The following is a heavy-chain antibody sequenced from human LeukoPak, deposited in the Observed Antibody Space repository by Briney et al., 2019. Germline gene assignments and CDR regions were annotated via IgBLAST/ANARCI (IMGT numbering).Heavy chain of an antibody. CDR1: GFTFSNAW. D-gene: IGHD2-2*01. V-gene: IGHV3-15*01. CDR3: AQDRSTTSDYYYYMDV. CDR2: IKSKTDGGTT. Sequence: GGSLRLSCAASGFTFSNAWMSWVRQAPGKGLEWVGRIKSKTDGGTTDYAAPVKGRFTISRDNSKNTLYLQMNSLRAEDTAVYYCAQDRSTTSDYYYYMDVWGKGTTVTVSS. J-gene: IGHJ6*03.